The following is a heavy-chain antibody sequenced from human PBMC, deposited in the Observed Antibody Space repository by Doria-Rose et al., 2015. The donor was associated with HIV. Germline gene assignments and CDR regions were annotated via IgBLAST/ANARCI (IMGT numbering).Heavy chain of an antibody. Sequence: QPPGKGLEWIGYIYSSGSTHYNSSLKSRVTISIDTSKNQFSLKLSFVTAADTAVYYCARFRPSRGIYYSLDVWGKGTTVTVSS. CDR2: IYSSGST. CDR3: ARFRPSRGIYYSLDV. J-gene: IGHJ6*03. D-gene: IGHD3-10*01. V-gene: IGHV4-4*09.